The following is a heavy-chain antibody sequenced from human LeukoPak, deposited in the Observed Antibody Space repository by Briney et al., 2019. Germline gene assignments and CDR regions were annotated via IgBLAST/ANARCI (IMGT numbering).Heavy chain of an antibody. J-gene: IGHJ4*02. Sequence: ASVKVSCKASGYTFTGYYMHWVRQAPGQGLEWMGWMNPTSGGTNYAQNFQGRVTMTRDTSISTAYMELSRLRSDDAAVSYCARGGHHRGYSGYDYPDYWGQGTLVTVSS. CDR2: MNPTSGGT. D-gene: IGHD5-12*01. CDR1: GYTFTGYY. CDR3: ARGGHHRGYSGYDYPDY. V-gene: IGHV1-2*02.